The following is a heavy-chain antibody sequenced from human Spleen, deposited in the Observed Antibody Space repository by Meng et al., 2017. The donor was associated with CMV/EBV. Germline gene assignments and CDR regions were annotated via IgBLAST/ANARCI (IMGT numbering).Heavy chain of an antibody. CDR1: GFTFGDFA. J-gene: IGHJ4*02. D-gene: IGHD3-16*01. CDR3: SRGVPVVLGYYFDH. V-gene: IGHV3-49*04. Sequence: GESLKISCSASGFTFGDFALGWVRQAPGRGLEWVGFIRGKAYGETTDYAASVKGRFSISRDDSESIAYLHMDGLKTDDSGIYYCSRGVPVVLGYYFDHWSQGTLVTVSS. CDR2: IRGKAYGETT.